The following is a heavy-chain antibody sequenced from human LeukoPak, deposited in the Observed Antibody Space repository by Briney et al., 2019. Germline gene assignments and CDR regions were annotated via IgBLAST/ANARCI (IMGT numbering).Heavy chain of an antibody. CDR1: GFTFSSYG. Sequence: GRSLRLSCAASGFTFSSYGMHWVRQAPGKGLEWVAVISYDGSNKYYADSVKGRFTISRDNSKNTLYLQMNSLRAEDTAVYYCAKSPVIFVEVPNFDYWGQGTLVTVSS. CDR2: ISYDGSNK. CDR3: AKSPVIFVEVPNFDY. J-gene: IGHJ4*02. V-gene: IGHV3-30*18. D-gene: IGHD2-21*01.